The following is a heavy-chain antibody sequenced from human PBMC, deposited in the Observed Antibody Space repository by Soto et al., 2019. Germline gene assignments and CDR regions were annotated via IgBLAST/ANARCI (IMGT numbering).Heavy chain of an antibody. CDR2: IYYSGST. J-gene: IGHJ3*02. CDR1: GGSISSYY. V-gene: IGHV4-59*01. D-gene: IGHD6-13*01. Sequence: QVQLQESGPGLVKPSETLSLTCTVSGGSISSYYWSWIRQPPGKGLEWIGYIYYSGSTNYNPSLKSRVTISVDTSKNQFSLQASSLTPADTAVYYGAREGYSSSWYVWGAFDIWGQGTMVTVS. CDR3: AREGYSSSWYVWGAFDI.